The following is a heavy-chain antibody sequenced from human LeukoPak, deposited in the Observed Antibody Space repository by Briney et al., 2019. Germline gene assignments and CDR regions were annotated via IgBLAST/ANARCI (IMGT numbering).Heavy chain of an antibody. V-gene: IGHV4-34*01. CDR1: GWSFSGYY. J-gene: IGHJ4*02. CDR3: ARGVGYYDSSGYRHYFDY. Sequence: SETLSLTCAVYGWSFSGYYWSWIRQPPGKGLEWIGEINHSGSTNYNPSLKSRVTISVDTSKNQFSLKLGSVTAADTAVYYCARGVGYYDSSGYRHYFDYWGQGTLVTVSS. CDR2: INHSGST. D-gene: IGHD3-22*01.